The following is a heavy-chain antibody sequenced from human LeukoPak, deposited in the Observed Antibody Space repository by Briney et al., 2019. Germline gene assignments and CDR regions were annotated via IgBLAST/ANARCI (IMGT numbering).Heavy chain of an antibody. J-gene: IGHJ4*02. V-gene: IGHV3-30*04. CDR3: GGLDLESVGISSCYAFDS. Sequence: GGSLRLSCELSGYTVTTTPMHGVRQAPGKGLEWVAVISFDGDEKYYADSVKGRFTISRDISTNTLYLQMNSLTAKDTAVYYCGGLDLESVGISSCYAFDSWGQGTLVTVSS. D-gene: IGHD6-13*01. CDR1: GYTVTTTP. CDR2: ISFDGDEK.